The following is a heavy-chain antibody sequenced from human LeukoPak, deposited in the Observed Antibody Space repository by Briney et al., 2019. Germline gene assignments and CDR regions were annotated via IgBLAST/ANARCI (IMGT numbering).Heavy chain of an antibody. V-gene: IGHV3-43*02. CDR1: GFMFHDYA. D-gene: IGHD6-19*01. Sequence: PGGSLRLSCAAPGFMFHDYAIHWVRHAPGKGLEWVSLISGDGGSTFYADSVKGRFTNSRDDSKNSLYLQMNSLRSDDTALYYCARESESSGWYDYWGQGTLVTVSS. CDR2: ISGDGGST. J-gene: IGHJ4*02. CDR3: ARESESSGWYDY.